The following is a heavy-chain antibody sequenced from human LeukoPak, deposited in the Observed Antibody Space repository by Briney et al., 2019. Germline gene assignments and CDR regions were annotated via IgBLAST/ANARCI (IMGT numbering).Heavy chain of an antibody. CDR2: IIPMFDTA. CDR3: ARDHYGSGSNDNWFDP. D-gene: IGHD3-10*01. V-gene: IGHV1-69*06. Sequence: AASVKVSCKASGGTFSSYPISWVRQAPGQGLEWMGGIIPMFDTADFAQKFQGRVTITADTSTSTAYMQLSSLRSEDTAVYYCARDHYGSGSNDNWFDPWGQGTLVTVSS. CDR1: GGTFSSYP. J-gene: IGHJ5*02.